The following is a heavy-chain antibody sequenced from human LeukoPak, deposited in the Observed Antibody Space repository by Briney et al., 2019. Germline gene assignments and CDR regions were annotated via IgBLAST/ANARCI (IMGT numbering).Heavy chain of an antibody. CDR3: ARTRIAARPLNYFDY. CDR1: GFSLSTSGMC. CDR2: IDWDDDK. J-gene: IGHJ4*02. Sequence: SGPTLVNPTQTLTLTCTFSGFSLSTSGMCVSWIRQPPGKALEWLARIDWDDDKYYSTSLKTRLTISKDTSKNQVVLTMTNMDPVDTATYYCARTRIAARPLNYFDYWGQGTLVTVSS. V-gene: IGHV2-70*11. D-gene: IGHD6-6*01.